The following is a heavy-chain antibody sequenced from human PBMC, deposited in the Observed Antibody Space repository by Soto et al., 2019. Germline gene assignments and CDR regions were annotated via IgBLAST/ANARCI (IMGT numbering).Heavy chain of an antibody. CDR3: VRDRQRNDC. D-gene: IGHD6-25*01. CDR2: ISANSGTT. Sequence: QVQLVQSGPEVKKPGASVKVSCKASGYSFTSYGVSWVRQAPGQGLGWMGWISANSGTTDYAQKFRGRVTMATETSTSTAYMDLRSLRSDDTAVYYCVRDRQRNDCWGQGTLVTVSS. J-gene: IGHJ4*02. CDR1: GYSFTSYG. V-gene: IGHV1-18*04.